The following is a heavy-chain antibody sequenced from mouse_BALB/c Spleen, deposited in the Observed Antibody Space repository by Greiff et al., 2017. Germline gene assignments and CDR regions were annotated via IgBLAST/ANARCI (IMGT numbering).Heavy chain of an antibody. CDR1: GYTFTSYW. CDR2: IYPSDSYT. V-gene: IGHV1-69*02. D-gene: IGHD1-2*01. Sequence: VQLQQPGAELVRPGASVKLSCKASGYTFTSYWINWVKQRPGQGLEWIGNIYPSDSYTNYNQKFKDKATLTVDKSSSTAYMQLSSPTSEDSAVYYCTRSDGYVGVWYFDVWGAGTTVTVSS. J-gene: IGHJ1*01. CDR3: TRSDGYVGVWYFDV.